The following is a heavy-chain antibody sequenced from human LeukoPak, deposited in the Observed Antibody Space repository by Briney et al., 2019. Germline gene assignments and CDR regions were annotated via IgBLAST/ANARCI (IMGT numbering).Heavy chain of an antibody. CDR2: ISGSGSST. CDR3: ATSFGPVIAAAGTGAD. CDR1: GFTFRSYA. J-gene: IGHJ4*02. D-gene: IGHD6-13*01. Sequence: GGSLRLSCAASGFTFRSYAMNWVRQAPGKGLEWVSVISGSGSSTYYADSVKGRFTISRDNSKNTLYLRMNSLRAEDTAVYYCATSFGPVIAAAGTGADWGQGTLVTVSS. V-gene: IGHV3-23*01.